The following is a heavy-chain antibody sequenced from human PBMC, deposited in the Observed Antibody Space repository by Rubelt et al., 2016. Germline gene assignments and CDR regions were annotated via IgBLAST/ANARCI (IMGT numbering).Heavy chain of an antibody. J-gene: IGHJ4*02. D-gene: IGHD2-15*01. V-gene: IGHV4-59*12. CDR1: GGSISSYY. CDR2: IYYSGST. CDR3: WRGQGASGLVVVAGRYYFDY. Sequence: QLQLQESGPGLVKPSETLSLTCTVSGGSISSYYWSWIRQPPGKGLEWIGYIYYSGSTNYNPSLKGWCTISVDTAKNQFSLKLRSVTAAGTALYYWWRGQGASGLVVVAGRYYFDYLGQGTLVTVSS.